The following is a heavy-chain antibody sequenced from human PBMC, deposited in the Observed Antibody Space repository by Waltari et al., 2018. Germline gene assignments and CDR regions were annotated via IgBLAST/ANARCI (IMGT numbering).Heavy chain of an antibody. J-gene: IGHJ4*02. CDR1: GFTFSSYS. CDR3: ARSEGWYCSGGSCYSAFDY. CDR2: ISSSSSYI. Sequence: EVQLVESGGGLVQPGGSLRLSCAASGFTFSSYSMNWVRQAPGKGLEWVSSISSSSSYIYYADSVKGRFTISRDNAKNTLYLQMNSLRAEDTAVYYCARSEGWYCSGGSCYSAFDYWGQGTLVTVSS. D-gene: IGHD2-15*01. V-gene: IGHV3-21*01.